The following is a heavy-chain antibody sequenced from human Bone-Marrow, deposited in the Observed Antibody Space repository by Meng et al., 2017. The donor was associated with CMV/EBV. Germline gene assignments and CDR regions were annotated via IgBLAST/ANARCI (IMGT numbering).Heavy chain of an antibody. CDR2: IRSKAYGGTT. CDR3: TRVRLLSCSFDY. CDR1: GFTFGDYA. Sequence: GGSLRLSCTASGFTFGDYAMSWVRQAPGKGLEWVGFIRSKAYGGTTEYAASVKGRFTISRDDSKSIAYLQMNSLKTEDKAVYYCTRVRLLSCSFDYWGQGTLVTVSS. J-gene: IGHJ4*02. V-gene: IGHV3-49*04. D-gene: IGHD3-22*01.